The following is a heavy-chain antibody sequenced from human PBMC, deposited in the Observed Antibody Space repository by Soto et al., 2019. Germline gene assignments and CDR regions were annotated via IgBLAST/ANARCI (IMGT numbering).Heavy chain of an antibody. CDR3: ARGIGGGYYHYYFDY. Sequence: QVQLVESGGGVVQPGRSLRLSCAASGFTFSSYAMHWVRQAPGKGLEWVAVISYDGSNKYYADSVKGRFTISRDNSKNTLYLQMNSPRAEDTAVYYCARGIGGGYYHYYFDYWGQGTLVTVSS. V-gene: IGHV3-30-3*01. J-gene: IGHJ4*02. CDR1: GFTFSSYA. D-gene: IGHD3-22*01. CDR2: ISYDGSNK.